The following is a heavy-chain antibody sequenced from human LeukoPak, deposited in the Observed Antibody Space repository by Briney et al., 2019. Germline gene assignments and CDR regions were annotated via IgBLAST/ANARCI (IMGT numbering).Heavy chain of an antibody. CDR3: AKWGCSGSSCYPFAY. V-gene: IGHV3-23*01. J-gene: IGHJ4*02. CDR1: GGSFSGYY. Sequence: ETLSLTCAVYGGSFSGYYWSWIRQPPGKGLEWVSAISGSGGSTYYADSVKGRFTISRDNSKNTLYLQMNSLRAEDTAVYYCAKWGCSGSSCYPFAYWGQGTRVTVSS. CDR2: ISGSGGST. D-gene: IGHD2-15*01.